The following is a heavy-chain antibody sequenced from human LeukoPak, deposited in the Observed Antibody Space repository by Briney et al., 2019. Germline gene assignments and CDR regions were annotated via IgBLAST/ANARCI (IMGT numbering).Heavy chain of an antibody. J-gene: IGHJ3*02. V-gene: IGHV3-23*01. CDR2: IGGVGSST. CDR1: GFTFSNYA. D-gene: IGHD5-12*01. Sequence: GGSLRLSCAASGFTFSNYAMSWVRQAPGKGLEWVSVIGGVGSSTYYADSVKGRFTISRDNSKNTLYLQMNSLRAEDTAVYFCAKGGGYDYVAFDIWGQGTMVTVSS. CDR3: AKGGGYDYVAFDI.